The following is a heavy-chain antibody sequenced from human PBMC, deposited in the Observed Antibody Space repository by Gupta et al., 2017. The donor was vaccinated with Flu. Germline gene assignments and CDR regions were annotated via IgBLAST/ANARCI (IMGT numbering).Heavy chain of an antibody. CDR2: YDPEAFKT. CDR1: GNSVYPLS. Sequence: QISLVQSGPEVKKPGASVRVSCRKSGNSVYPLSIHWIRQAPGKGLEWMGGYDPEAFKTLYAPNRQGRVTMTDDSSSDTAYMELTVLRSEDTAIYYCATQVFSDTGLDYFDCWGQGTLVTVSP. J-gene: IGHJ4*02. CDR3: ATQVFSDTGLDYFDC. D-gene: IGHD2-21*02. V-gene: IGHV1-24*01.